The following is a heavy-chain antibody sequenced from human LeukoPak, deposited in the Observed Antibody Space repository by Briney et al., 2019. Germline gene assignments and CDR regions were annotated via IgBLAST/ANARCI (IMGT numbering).Heavy chain of an antibody. CDR2: ISAYNGNT. J-gene: IGHJ6*03. D-gene: IGHD2-2*02. Sequence: ASVKVSCKASGYTFTSYGISWVRQAPGQGLVWMGWISAYNGNTNYAQKLQGRVTMTTDTSTSTAYMELRSLRSDDTAVYYCARDTYIVVVPAAIPSWYYYMDVWGKGTTVTVSS. CDR3: ARDTYIVVVPAAIPSWYYYMDV. CDR1: GYTFTSYG. V-gene: IGHV1-18*01.